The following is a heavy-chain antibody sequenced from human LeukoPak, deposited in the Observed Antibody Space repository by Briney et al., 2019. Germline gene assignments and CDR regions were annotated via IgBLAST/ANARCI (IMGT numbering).Heavy chain of an antibody. D-gene: IGHD1-14*01. J-gene: IGHJ3*02. CDR1: GFTFSDYY. CDR2: ISSSGSAI. V-gene: IGHV3-11*01. Sequence: GGSLRLSCAASGFTFSDYYMSWIRQAPGKGLEWVSYISSSGSAIFYADSVKGRFTISRDNAKNSLYLQMNSLRAEDTAVYYCAREKVSPRTDASDIWGQGTMVTVSS. CDR3: AREKVSPRTDASDI.